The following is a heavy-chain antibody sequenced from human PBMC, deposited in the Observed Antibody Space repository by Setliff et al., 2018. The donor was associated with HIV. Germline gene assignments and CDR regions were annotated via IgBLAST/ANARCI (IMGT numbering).Heavy chain of an antibody. D-gene: IGHD3-22*01. J-gene: IGHJ5*02. CDR3: ADSSGYYWNWFDP. CDR2: INTYSGYT. Sequence: GASVKVSCKASGYTFSTYGFSWVRQAPGQGLEWMGWINTYSGYTNSAQKFQGRVTMTTDTSTSTAYMELRSLRSDDTAVYYCADSSGYYWNWFDPWGQGTLVTVSS. CDR1: GYTFSTYG. V-gene: IGHV1-18*01.